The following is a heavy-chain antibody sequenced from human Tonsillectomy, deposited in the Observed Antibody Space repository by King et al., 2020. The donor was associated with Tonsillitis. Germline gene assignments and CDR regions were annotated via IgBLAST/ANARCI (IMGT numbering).Heavy chain of an antibody. Sequence: MQLQESGPGLVKPSETLSLTCTVSGGSINSYFWTWIRQPPGKGLEWIGYIDYSGAPKYPTGTTNYNPSLKSRVTISVDTSKNQFSLKLKSVTAADTAVYYCATNSSNRYYFDHWGQGTLVSVSS. J-gene: IGHJ4*02. V-gene: IGHV4-59*01. CDR1: GGSINSYF. D-gene: IGHD6-19*01. CDR3: ATNSSNRYYFDH. CDR2: IDYSGAPKYPTGTT.